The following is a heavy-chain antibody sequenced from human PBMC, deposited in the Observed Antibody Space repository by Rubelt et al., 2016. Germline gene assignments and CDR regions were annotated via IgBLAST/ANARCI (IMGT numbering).Heavy chain of an antibody. Sequence: GLVKPSETLSLTCTVSGFSISSGYLWGWIRQPPGKGLEWIGGINHSGSTTYNPSLKSRVTISLDTSKKQVSLNLNSVTAADTAVYYWARLKREQLVENYYYGMDVGGQGTTVTVSS. CDR3: ARLKREQLVENYYYGMDV. CDR2: INHSGST. J-gene: IGHJ6*02. CDR1: GFSISSGYL. V-gene: IGHV4-38-2*02. D-gene: IGHD1/OR15-1a*01.